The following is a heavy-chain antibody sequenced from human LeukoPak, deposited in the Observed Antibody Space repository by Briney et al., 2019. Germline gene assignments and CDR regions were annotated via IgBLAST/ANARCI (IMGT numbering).Heavy chain of an antibody. V-gene: IGHV4-39*01. CDR1: GGSISSSSYY. J-gene: IGHJ4*02. CDR2: IYYSGST. CDR3: ARRWGNIVGVTYEY. D-gene: IGHD3-16*01. Sequence: SETLSLTCTVSGGSISSSSYYWGWIRQPPGKGLEWIGSIYYSGSTYYNPSLKSRVTISVDTSKNQFSLKLSSVTAADTAVYYCARRWGNIVGVTYEYWGQGTLVTVSS.